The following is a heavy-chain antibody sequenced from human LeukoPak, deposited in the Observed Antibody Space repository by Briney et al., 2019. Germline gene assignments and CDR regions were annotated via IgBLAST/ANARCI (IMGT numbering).Heavy chain of an antibody. CDR3: ARLTDSWIIGFDY. CDR2: IYHSGST. V-gene: IGHV4-31*03. D-gene: IGHD3-3*01. J-gene: IGHJ4*02. CDR1: GCSFSSDNYY. Sequence: SQTLSLTCTVSGCSFSSDNYYWSWIRQHPGKGLEWIGYIYHSGSTHYNPSLQSRVAISVDTSKNHFSLKLTNVTAADTAVYYCARLTDSWIIGFDYWGQGTLVTVSS.